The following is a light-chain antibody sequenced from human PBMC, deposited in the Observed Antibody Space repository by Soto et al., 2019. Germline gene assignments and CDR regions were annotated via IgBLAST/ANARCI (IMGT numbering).Light chain of an antibody. CDR2: AAS. J-gene: IGKJ1*01. V-gene: IGKV1-39*01. Sequence: DILMTQSPSSLSASVGDRVTITCRASQGISTYLNWYLQKPGKAPKLLIYAASSLQSGVPSRFSGSGSETDFTLTISSLQPEDFATYSCQQSYSTTWTFGQGTKVEIQ. CDR1: QGISTY. CDR3: QQSYSTTWT.